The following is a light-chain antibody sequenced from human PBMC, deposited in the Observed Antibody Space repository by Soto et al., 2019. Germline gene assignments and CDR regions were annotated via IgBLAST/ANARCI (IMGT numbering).Light chain of an antibody. J-gene: IGKJ5*01. CDR1: QSVSNN. CDR3: QQYNNWSPTT. Sequence: EIVMTQSPSTLSVSPGERATLSCRASQSVSNNLAWYQQRPGQAPRLLIYLASTRAPGIPARFSGSGSGTEFTLTISSLQSEDFAVYYCQQYNNWSPTTFGQGTRLEIK. CDR2: LAS. V-gene: IGKV3D-15*01.